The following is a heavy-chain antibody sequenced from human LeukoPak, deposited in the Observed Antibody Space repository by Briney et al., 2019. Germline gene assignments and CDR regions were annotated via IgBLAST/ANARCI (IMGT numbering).Heavy chain of an antibody. J-gene: IGHJ4*02. CDR2: INPNSGGT. D-gene: IGHD1-26*01. Sequence: ASVKVSCKASGYTFTGYYMHWVRQAPGQGLEWMGWINPNSGGTNYAQKFQDRVTMTRDTSIGTAYMELSRLRSDDTAVYYCARVVGSLYYFDYWGQGTLVTVSS. CDR1: GYTFTGYY. CDR3: ARVVGSLYYFDY. V-gene: IGHV1-2*02.